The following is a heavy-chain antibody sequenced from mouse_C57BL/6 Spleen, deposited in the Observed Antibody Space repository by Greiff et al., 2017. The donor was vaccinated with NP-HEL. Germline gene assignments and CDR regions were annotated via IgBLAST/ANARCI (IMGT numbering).Heavy chain of an antibody. V-gene: IGHV1-66*01. J-gene: IGHJ4*01. CDR3: ARVGYGYYYAMDY. CDR1: GYSFTSYY. CDR2: IYPGSGNT. D-gene: IGHD2-2*01. Sequence: QVQLKESGPELVKPGASVKISCKASGYSFTSYYIHWVKQRPGQGLEWIGWIYPGSGNTKYNEKFKGKATLTADTSSSTAYMQLSSLTSEDSAVYYCARVGYGYYYAMDYWGQGTSVTVSS.